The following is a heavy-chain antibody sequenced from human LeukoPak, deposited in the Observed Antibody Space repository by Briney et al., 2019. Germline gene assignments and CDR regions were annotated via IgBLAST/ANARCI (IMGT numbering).Heavy chain of an antibody. CDR3: ARGEFGDYYYFYMDV. CDR2: ITSSNNYI. V-gene: IGHV3-21*01. D-gene: IGHD2/OR15-2a*01. J-gene: IGHJ6*03. Sequence: GGSLRLSCAASGFIFSSYSMNWVRQAPGKGLEWVSSITSSNNYIYYGDSVKGRFTISRDDAKNSLFLQMNSLRAEDTATYYCARGEFGDYYYFYMDVWGKGTTVTVSS. CDR1: GFIFSSYS.